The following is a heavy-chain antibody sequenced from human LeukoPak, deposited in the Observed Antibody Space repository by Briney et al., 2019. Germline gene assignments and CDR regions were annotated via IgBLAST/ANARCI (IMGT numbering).Heavy chain of an antibody. CDR3: AREAITIFALVRTQTTKGPHRFDP. D-gene: IGHD3-3*01. J-gene: IGHJ5*02. CDR2: INPSGGTT. CDR1: GYTFTSYH. Sequence: ASVKVSCKTSGYTFTSYHIHWVRQAPGQGLEWMGIINPSGGTTNYAQKFQGRVTMTRDMSTSTVYIELSSLRSEDTAVYYCAREAITIFALVRTQTTKGPHRFDPWGQGTLVTVSS. V-gene: IGHV1-46*01.